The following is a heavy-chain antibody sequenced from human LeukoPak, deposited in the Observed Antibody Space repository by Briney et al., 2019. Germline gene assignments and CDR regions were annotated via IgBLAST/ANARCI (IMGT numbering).Heavy chain of an antibody. Sequence: GASVKVSCKASGYTFSNYGISWVRQAPGLGLEWMGWTSYNGNTNYAQKFQDRVTMTTDTSTTTAYMELRSLEPDDTAVYYCARHSGSGWQALGYWGQGTLVTVSS. CDR3: ARHSGSGWQALGY. V-gene: IGHV1-18*04. D-gene: IGHD6-19*01. CDR1: GYTFSNYG. CDR2: TSYNGNT. J-gene: IGHJ4*02.